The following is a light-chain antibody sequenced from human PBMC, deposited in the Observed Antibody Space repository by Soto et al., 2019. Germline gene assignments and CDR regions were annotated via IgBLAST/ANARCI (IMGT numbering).Light chain of an antibody. V-gene: IGKV3-15*01. CDR2: GAS. Sequence: EIVMTQSPATLSVSPGESVTLSCRASQDVRTNLAWYQQKPGQAPRLLVYGASTRATGIPGRFSGSGSGTEFTLTISSLQSEDFAVYYCQQYNIWPPLTFGGGTKVDIK. CDR1: QDVRTN. J-gene: IGKJ4*01. CDR3: QQYNIWPPLT.